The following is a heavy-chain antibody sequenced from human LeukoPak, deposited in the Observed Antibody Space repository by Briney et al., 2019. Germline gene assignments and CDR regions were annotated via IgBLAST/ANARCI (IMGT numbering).Heavy chain of an antibody. Sequence: ASVKVSCKASSYTFTNYAFTWVRQAPGQGLEWMGWISAYNGNTNYAQKLQGRVTMTTDTSTSTAYMELRSLRSDDTAVYYCARDVGEYCSSVSCYASDYWGQGTLVTVSS. D-gene: IGHD2-2*01. V-gene: IGHV1-18*01. CDR2: ISAYNGNT. CDR3: ARDVGEYCSSVSCYASDY. J-gene: IGHJ4*02. CDR1: SYTFTNYA.